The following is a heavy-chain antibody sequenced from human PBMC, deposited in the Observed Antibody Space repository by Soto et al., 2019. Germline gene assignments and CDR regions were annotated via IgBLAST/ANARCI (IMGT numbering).Heavy chain of an antibody. D-gene: IGHD1-26*01. CDR1: GFNFGDYY. CDR2: VSSTGSYT. Sequence: QMQLVESGGGLVKPGGSLRLSGAASGFNFGDYYMSWVRQAPGKGLEWVSFVSSTGSYTKYSDSVGGRFTVSRDNGKNSLHLQLNSLRVEDTAVYYCARLRVGVNWYFDLWGRGTLVTVSS. CDR3: ARLRVGVNWYFDL. V-gene: IGHV3-11*06. J-gene: IGHJ2*01.